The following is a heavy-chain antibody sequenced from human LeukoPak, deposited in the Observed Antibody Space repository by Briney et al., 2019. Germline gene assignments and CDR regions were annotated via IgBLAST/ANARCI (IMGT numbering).Heavy chain of an antibody. CDR1: GYTFTGYY. CDR3: ARVRGYSGYDYETLKALFDY. D-gene: IGHD5-12*01. J-gene: IGHJ4*02. CDR2: INPNSGGT. Sequence: GASVKVSCKASGYTFTGYYMHWVRQAPGQGLEWMGWINPNSGGTNYAQKFQGRVTMTRDTSISTAYMELSRLRSDDTAVYYCARVRGYSGYDYETLKALFDYWGQGTLVTVSS. V-gene: IGHV1-2*02.